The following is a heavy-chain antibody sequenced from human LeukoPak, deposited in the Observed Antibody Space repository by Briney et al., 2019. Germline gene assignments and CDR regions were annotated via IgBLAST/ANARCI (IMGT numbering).Heavy chain of an antibody. Sequence: GGSLRLSCAASGFTFSAYWISWVRQAPGKGLEWLANIKQDGSDKQYVDSVKGRFAISRDNAKTSVYLQMNSLRAEDTAVYYCVSTTRSSPFDNWGQGNLVTVSS. J-gene: IGHJ4*02. V-gene: IGHV3-7*01. CDR1: GFTFSAYW. D-gene: IGHD1-1*01. CDR3: VSTTRSSPFDN. CDR2: IKQDGSDK.